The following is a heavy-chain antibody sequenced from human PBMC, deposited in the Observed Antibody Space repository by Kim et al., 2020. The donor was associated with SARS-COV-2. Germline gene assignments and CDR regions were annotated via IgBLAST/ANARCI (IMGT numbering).Heavy chain of an antibody. CDR3: ASRSDSGYETQYYYYGMDV. J-gene: IGHJ6*02. CDR2: INHSGST. Sequence: SETLSLTCAVYGGSFSGYYWSWIRQPPGKGLEWIGEINHSGSTNYNPSLKSRVTISVDTSKNQFSLKLSSVTAADTAVYYCASRSDSGYETQYYYYGMDVWGQGTTVTVSS. D-gene: IGHD5-12*01. CDR1: GGSFSGYY. V-gene: IGHV4-34*01.